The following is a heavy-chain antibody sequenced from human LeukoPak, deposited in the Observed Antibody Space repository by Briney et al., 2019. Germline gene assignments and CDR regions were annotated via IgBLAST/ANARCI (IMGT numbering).Heavy chain of an antibody. CDR3: ARHNGWAFDV. D-gene: IGHD2-15*01. CDR2: IHHSGGT. J-gene: IGHJ3*01. CDR1: GGSFSGW. Sequence: SETLSLTCAVYGGSFSGWWSWIRQPPGKGLEWIGEIHHSGGTKYNPSLRSLDTISVDTSKRQISLKMTSVTAADTAIYYCARHNGWAFDVWGQGTVVTVSS. V-gene: IGHV4-34*01.